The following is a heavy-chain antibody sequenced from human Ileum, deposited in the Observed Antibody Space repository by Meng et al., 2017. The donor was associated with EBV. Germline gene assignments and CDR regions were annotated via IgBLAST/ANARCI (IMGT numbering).Heavy chain of an antibody. J-gene: IGHJ5*02. V-gene: IGHV4-59*01. CDR1: GGSLSGYY. D-gene: IGHD6-19*01. CDR3: ARTRGSAGAGADP. CDR2: IYYSGNA. Sequence: GQLEESVPGLVKPSETLSRTCTVSGGSLSGYYWSWIRQPPGKGLEWIGYIYYSGNANYNPSLKSRLRLSVDTSKNQFSLNLDSVTAADTAVYYCARTRGSAGAGADPWGQGTLVTVPS.